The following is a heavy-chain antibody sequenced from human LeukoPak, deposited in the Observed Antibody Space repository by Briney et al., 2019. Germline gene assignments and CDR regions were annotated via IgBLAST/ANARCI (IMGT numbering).Heavy chain of an antibody. Sequence: GGSLRLSCAASGFTFSSCAMSWVRQAPGKGLEWVSAISGSGGSTYYADSVKGRFTISRDNSKNTLYLQMNSLRAEDTAVYYCARLSQAGYYGDYEPPQGDTYYFDYWGQGTLVTVSS. D-gene: IGHD4-17*01. CDR3: ARLSQAGYYGDYEPPQGDTYYFDY. CDR1: GFTFSSCA. V-gene: IGHV3-23*01. J-gene: IGHJ4*02. CDR2: ISGSGGST.